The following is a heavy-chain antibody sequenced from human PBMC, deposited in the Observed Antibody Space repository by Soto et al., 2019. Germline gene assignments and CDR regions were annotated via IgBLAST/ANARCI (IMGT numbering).Heavy chain of an antibody. Sequence: ASVKVSCKASGFTFTSSAVQWVRQARGQRLEWIGWIVVGSGNTNYAQKFQDRVTITRDISTSTAYMELRSLRSDDTAVYYCAREDDYGSGSTSEWFDPWGQGTLVTVSS. CDR3: AREDDYGSGSTSEWFDP. V-gene: IGHV1-58*01. D-gene: IGHD3-10*01. CDR1: GFTFTSSA. CDR2: IVVGSGNT. J-gene: IGHJ5*02.